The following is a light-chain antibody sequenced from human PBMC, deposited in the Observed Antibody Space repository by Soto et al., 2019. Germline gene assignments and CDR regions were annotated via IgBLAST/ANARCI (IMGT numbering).Light chain of an antibody. J-gene: IGKJ2*01. CDR1: QSVSSN. Sequence: IVISQSPTTLSVSPGETATLSCRARQSVSSNLALYQQKPGQAPRLLIYGASTRATGITARCRRSRCVTEVPPDTTRLQSEDFEVDYCQQSNERARPFG. CDR3: QQSNERARP. V-gene: IGKV3-15*01. CDR2: GAS.